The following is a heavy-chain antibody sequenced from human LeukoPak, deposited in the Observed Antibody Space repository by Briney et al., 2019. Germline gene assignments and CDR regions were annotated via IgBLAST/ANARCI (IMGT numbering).Heavy chain of an antibody. J-gene: IGHJ4*02. CDR1: GGSISSYY. D-gene: IGHD1-26*01. Sequence: PSETLSLTCTVSGGSISSYYWSWIRQPPGKGLECLEDIYYSGSTNYNPSLKSRVTISVDTSKNQFSLRLSSVTAADTAVYYSARLASGSYGPLTPFDYWGQGTLVTVSS. CDR3: ARLASGSYGPLTPFDY. CDR2: IYYSGST. V-gene: IGHV4-59*08.